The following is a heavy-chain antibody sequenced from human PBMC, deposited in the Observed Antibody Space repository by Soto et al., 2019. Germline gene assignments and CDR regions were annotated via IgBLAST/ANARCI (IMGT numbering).Heavy chain of an antibody. Sequence: KTGGSLRLSCAASGFTFRSYSINWVRQAPGRGLEWVSSVSSSSNYIYYVDSVKGRFTISRDNAKNSVYLQMNSLRVEDTAVYYCASRWRPGMDVWGQGTTVTVSS. CDR2: VSSSSNYI. CDR1: GFTFRSYS. D-gene: IGHD2-15*01. CDR3: ASRWRPGMDV. V-gene: IGHV3-21*01. J-gene: IGHJ6*02.